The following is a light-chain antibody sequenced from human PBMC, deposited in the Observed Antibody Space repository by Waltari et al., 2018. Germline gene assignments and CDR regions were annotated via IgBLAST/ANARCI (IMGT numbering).Light chain of an antibody. Sequence: DTVMTPSPATLSVSPGERATLSCGASPSLSIRLAWYQPKPGQAPRLLMYGASARATGIPARFSGSGSGTEFTLTISSLQSEDFAVYFCQQYHNWPYTFGQGTKLEIK. CDR1: PSLSIR. J-gene: IGKJ2*01. CDR2: GAS. CDR3: QQYHNWPYT. V-gene: IGKV3-15*01.